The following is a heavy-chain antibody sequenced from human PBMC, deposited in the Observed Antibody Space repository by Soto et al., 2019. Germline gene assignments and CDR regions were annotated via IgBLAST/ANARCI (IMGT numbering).Heavy chain of an antibody. CDR2: ISAHNGNT. J-gene: IGHJ4*02. V-gene: IGHV1-18*01. Sequence: QVHLVQSGAEVKKPGASVKVSCKGSGYTFTSYGITWVRQAPGQGLEWMGWISAHNGNTNYAQKLQGRVTVTRDTSTSTAYMKLRSLRSDVTAVYYCARGRYGDYWGQGAVVTVSS. CDR1: GYTFTSYG. D-gene: IGHD1-1*01. CDR3: ARGRYGDY.